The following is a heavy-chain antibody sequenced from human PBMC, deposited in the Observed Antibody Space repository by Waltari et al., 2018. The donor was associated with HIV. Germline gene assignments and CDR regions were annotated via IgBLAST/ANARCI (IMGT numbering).Heavy chain of an antibody. CDR1: GFTFGCYS. J-gene: IGHJ4*02. CDR2: IKQDGSEK. D-gene: IGHD5-12*01. CDR3: ARVGHDGPVDY. Sequence: EVQLVESGGGLLQPGGSLRLPCAASGFTFGCYSMNWVRQAPGKGLEWVAYIKQDGSEKYYVDSVKGRFTISRDNAKNSLYLQMNSLRVEDTAVYYCARVGHDGPVDYWGQGTLVTVSS. V-gene: IGHV3-7*01.